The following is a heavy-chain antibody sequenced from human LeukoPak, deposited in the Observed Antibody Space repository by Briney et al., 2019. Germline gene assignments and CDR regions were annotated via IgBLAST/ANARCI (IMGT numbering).Heavy chain of an antibody. V-gene: IGHV4-38-2*02. CDR1: GYSIGIGYY. J-gene: IGHJ5*02. Sequence: SETLSLTCTLSGYSIGIGYYWGWIRQTPGKGLEWIGSIYHRGATYYNPSLKSRATMSVDTSKNQFSLKLTSVTAADTAVYFCARGGYYGSGNDFRFDPWGQGTLVTVSS. CDR2: IYHRGAT. CDR3: ARGGYYGSGNDFRFDP. D-gene: IGHD3-10*01.